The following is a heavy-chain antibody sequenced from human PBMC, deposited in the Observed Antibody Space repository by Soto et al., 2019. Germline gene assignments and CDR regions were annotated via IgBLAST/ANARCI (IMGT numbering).Heavy chain of an antibody. D-gene: IGHD3-22*01. Sequence: QLQLAQSGADVKKAGSSVKVSCKASGGTLSNSAFSWVRQAPGQGLEWLGGIIPVFGIVNYAQKLQDRVTRTAEESTSTASRERRRLRTEETAVYVGATGGIVVGGGRAYYGMDDWGQGTTVTV. CDR3: ATGGIVVGGGRAYYGMDD. CDR1: GGTLSNSA. CDR2: IIPVFGIV. V-gene: IGHV1-69*01. J-gene: IGHJ6*02.